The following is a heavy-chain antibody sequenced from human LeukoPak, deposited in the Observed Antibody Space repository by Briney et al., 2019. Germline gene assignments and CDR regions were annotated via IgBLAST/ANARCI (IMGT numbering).Heavy chain of an antibody. D-gene: IGHD7-27*01. CDR1: GFXFSSYA. Sequence: PGRSLRLSCAASGFXFSSYAIHWVRQAPGKGLEWVAVISYDGSNKYYADSVKGRFTISRDNSKNTLYLQMNSLRDEDTAVYYCARDNWGFDYWGQGTLVTVSS. CDR2: ISYDGSNK. CDR3: ARDNWGFDY. J-gene: IGHJ4*02. V-gene: IGHV3-30-3*01.